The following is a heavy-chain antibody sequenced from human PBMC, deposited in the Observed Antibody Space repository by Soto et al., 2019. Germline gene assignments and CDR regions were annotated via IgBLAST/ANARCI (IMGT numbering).Heavy chain of an antibody. CDR1: GGTFSSYA. V-gene: IGHV1-69*13. J-gene: IGHJ6*02. CDR3: ARVRYDSSGYYYYYYGMDV. Sequence: SVKVSCKASGGTFSSYAISWVRQAPGQGLEWMGGIIPIFGTANYAQKFQGRVTITADESTSTAYMELSSLRSEDTAVYYCARVRYDSSGYYYYYYGMDVWGQGTTVTVSS. CDR2: IIPIFGTA. D-gene: IGHD3-22*01.